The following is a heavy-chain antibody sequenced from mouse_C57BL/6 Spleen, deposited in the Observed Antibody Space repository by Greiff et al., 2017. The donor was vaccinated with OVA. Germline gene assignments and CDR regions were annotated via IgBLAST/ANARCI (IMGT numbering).Heavy chain of an antibody. J-gene: IGHJ2*01. CDR1: GYSFTGYY. CDR2: INPSTGGT. Sequence: VKLQESGPELVKPGASVKISCKASGYSFTGYYMNWVKQSPEKSLEWIGEINPSTGGTTYNQKFKAKATLTVDKSSSTAYMQLKSLTSEDSAVYYCARVYGNYEDYWGQGTTLTVSS. V-gene: IGHV1-42*01. CDR3: ARVYGNYEDY. D-gene: IGHD2-1*01.